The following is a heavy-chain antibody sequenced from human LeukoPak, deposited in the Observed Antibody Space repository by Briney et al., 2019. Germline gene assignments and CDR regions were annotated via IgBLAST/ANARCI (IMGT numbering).Heavy chain of an antibody. CDR3: ARGLPGSTSRYGEVGDYYYYMDV. D-gene: IGHD2-2*01. CDR1: GYIFTSYG. CDR2: ISAYNGNT. Sequence: GESLKVSCKGSGYIFTSYGISWVRQAPGQGLEWMGWISAYNGNTNYAQKLQGRVTMTTDTSTSTAYMELRSLRSDDTAVYYCARGLPGSTSRYGEVGDYYYYMDVWGKGTTVTVSS. J-gene: IGHJ6*03. V-gene: IGHV1-18*01.